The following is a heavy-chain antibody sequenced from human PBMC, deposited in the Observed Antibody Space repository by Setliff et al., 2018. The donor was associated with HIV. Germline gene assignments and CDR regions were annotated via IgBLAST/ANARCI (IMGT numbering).Heavy chain of an antibody. CDR1: GGTFSSYA. V-gene: IGHV1-69*13. D-gene: IGHD6-13*01. J-gene: IGHJ6*03. CDR2: IIPIFGTT. Sequence: SVKVSCKASGGTFSSYAISWVRQAPRQGPEWMGGIIPIFGTTNYAQKFQGRVTITADESTSTAYVEVSSLRSEDTAVYFCAIGFGRSTWTYYYYYMDVWGKGTTVTVSS. CDR3: AIGFGRSTWTYYYYYMDV.